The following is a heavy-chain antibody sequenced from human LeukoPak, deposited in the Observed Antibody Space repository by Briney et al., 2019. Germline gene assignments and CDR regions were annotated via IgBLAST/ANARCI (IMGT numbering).Heavy chain of an antibody. CDR2: IYTSGST. Sequence: SETLSLTCTVSGGSISSYYWSWIRQPAGKGLEWIGRIYTSGSTNYNPSLKSRVTMSVDTSKNRFSLQLNSVTPEDTAVYYCARDFNWGYRRTELSYNWFDPWGQGTLVTVSS. J-gene: IGHJ5*02. D-gene: IGHD7-27*01. CDR1: GGSISSYY. CDR3: ARDFNWGYRRTELSYNWFDP. V-gene: IGHV4-4*07.